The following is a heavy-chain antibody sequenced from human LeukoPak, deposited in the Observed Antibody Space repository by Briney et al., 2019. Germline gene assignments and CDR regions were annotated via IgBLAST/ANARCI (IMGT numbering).Heavy chain of an antibody. Sequence: VASVKVSCKASGHSSNTFGITWVRQALGQGLECIGWISAYNSHRKYADKFQGRVTMTTDTSTTTPYMWLRSLRSDDTAVYFCASVAKGRYFFFYMVFWGKGTTVTVS. V-gene: IGHV1-18*01. D-gene: IGHD2-15*01. CDR3: ASVAKGRYFFFYMVF. J-gene: IGHJ6*03. CDR2: ISAYNSHR. CDR1: GHSSNTFG.